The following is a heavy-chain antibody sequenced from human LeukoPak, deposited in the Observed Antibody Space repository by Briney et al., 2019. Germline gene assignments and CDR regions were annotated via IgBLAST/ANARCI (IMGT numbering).Heavy chain of an antibody. D-gene: IGHD3-22*01. J-gene: IGHJ4*02. CDR1: GGTFSSYA. Sequence: SVKVSCKASGGTFSSYAISWVRQAPGQGLEWMGRIIPIFGTANYAQKFQGRVTITTDESTSTAYMEPSSLRSEDTAVYYCAVSPTHDSSGYYYETSIDYWGQGTLVTVSS. CDR3: AVSPTHDSSGYYYETSIDY. CDR2: IIPIFGTA. V-gene: IGHV1-69*05.